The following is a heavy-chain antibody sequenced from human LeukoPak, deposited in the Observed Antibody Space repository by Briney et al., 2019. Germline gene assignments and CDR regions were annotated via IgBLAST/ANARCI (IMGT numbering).Heavy chain of an antibody. CDR1: GFTFSSYW. V-gene: IGHV3-7*01. CDR3: AREGGGLDY. Sequence: GGSLRLSRAASGFTFSSYWMSWVRQAPGKGLEWVGNIKHDGSEKYYVDSVKGRFTISRDNAKNSLYLQMNSLRAEDTAVYYCAREGGGLDYWGQGTLVTVSS. D-gene: IGHD3-16*01. J-gene: IGHJ4*02. CDR2: IKHDGSEK.